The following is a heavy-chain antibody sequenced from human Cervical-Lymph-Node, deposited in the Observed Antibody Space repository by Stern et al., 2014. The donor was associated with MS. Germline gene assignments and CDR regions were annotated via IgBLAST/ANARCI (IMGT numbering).Heavy chain of an antibody. CDR2: IYPSGST. D-gene: IGHD6-13*01. CDR1: GYSISSGYY. J-gene: IGHJ5*02. V-gene: IGHV4-38-2*02. Sequence: QVQLQESGPGLVKPSETLSLTCTVSGYSISSGYYWGWIRQPPGKGLEWIGTIYPSGSTYYNPSLKSRLTISVETSKNQFSLKLSSVTAADTAVYYCAREEQQLVHGNWFDPWGQGTLVTVSS. CDR3: AREEQQLVHGNWFDP.